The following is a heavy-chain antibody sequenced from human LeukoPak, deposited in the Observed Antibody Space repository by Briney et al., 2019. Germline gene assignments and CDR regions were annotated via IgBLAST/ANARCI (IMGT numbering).Heavy chain of an antibody. V-gene: IGHV7-4-1*02. J-gene: IGHJ4*02. CDR3: ARRAGAYSHPYDY. CDR1: GYTFTSYA. Sequence: ASVKVSCKSSGYTFTSYAMYWGRQAPGQGHEWMGWINTNTGSPTYAQGFTGRFVFSLDTSVSTAYLQISSLKAEDTAVYYCARRAGAYSHPYDYWGQGTLVTVSS. D-gene: IGHD4/OR15-4a*01. CDR2: INTNTGSP.